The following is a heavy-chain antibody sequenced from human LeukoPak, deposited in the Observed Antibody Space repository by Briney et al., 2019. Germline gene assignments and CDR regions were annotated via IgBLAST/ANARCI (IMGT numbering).Heavy chain of an antibody. CDR1: GFTVSSNY. Sequence: PGGSLRLSCAPSGFTVSSNYMSWVRQAPGKGLEWVSAISGSGGSTYYADSVKGRFTISRDNSKNTLYLQMNSLRAEDTAVYYCAKMNRGVVVASRTFDYWGQGTLVTVSS. D-gene: IGHD2-15*01. J-gene: IGHJ4*02. CDR3: AKMNRGVVVASRTFDY. V-gene: IGHV3-23*01. CDR2: ISGSGGST.